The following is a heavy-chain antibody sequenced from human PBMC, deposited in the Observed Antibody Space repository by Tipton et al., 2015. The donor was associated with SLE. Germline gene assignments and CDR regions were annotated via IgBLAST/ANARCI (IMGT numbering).Heavy chain of an antibody. V-gene: IGHV4-31*03. Sequence: TLSLTCTVSGDSMNGGDYYWSWIRQHPGKGLEWIGYIYYSGSTYYNPSLESRLTISADTSKNQFSLKLTSVTAANTSFYYWARGKARAVFGVVTGSWGQGTLVTVSS. J-gene: IGHJ5*02. CDR2: IYYSGST. CDR3: ARGKARAVFGVVTGS. D-gene: IGHD3-3*01. CDR1: GDSMNGGDYY.